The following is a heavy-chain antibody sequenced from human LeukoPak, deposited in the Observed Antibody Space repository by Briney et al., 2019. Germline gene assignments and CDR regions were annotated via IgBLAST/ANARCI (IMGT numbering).Heavy chain of an antibody. CDR1: GDSVSSDSAA. CDR2: TYFRSKWYY. CDR3: ARDPVGGSTIFDS. V-gene: IGHV6-1*01. Sequence: SQTLSLTCAISGDSVSSDSAAWNWIRQSPSRGLDWLARTYFRSKWYYDYALAVKDRITINPDTSKNQFSLQLNSVTPEDTAVYFCARDPVGGSTIFDSWGQGTLVTVSS. D-gene: IGHD1-26*01. J-gene: IGHJ4*02.